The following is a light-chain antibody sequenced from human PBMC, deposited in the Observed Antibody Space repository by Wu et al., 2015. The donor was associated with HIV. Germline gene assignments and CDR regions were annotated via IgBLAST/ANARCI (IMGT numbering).Light chain of an antibody. V-gene: IGKV3-11*01. CDR3: QQRSTWPPNS. Sequence: EIVLTQSPATLSLSPGDRATFSCRASQSINSYLAWYQQKPGQAPRLLIYDASNRAAGIPARFSGSGSGTDFTLTISSLEPDDFAVYYCQQRSTWPPNSFGQGTKLEIK. J-gene: IGKJ2*03. CDR2: DAS. CDR1: QSINSY.